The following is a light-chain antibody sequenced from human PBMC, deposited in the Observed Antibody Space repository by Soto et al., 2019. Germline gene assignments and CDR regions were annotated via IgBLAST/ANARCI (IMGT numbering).Light chain of an antibody. CDR3: RQYNNWPPRT. CDR1: QSVSSN. CDR2: GAS. J-gene: IGKJ2*01. Sequence: EIVMTQSPATLSVSPGDRATLSCRASQSVSSNLAWYQQKPGQAPRLLIYGASTRATGVPARFSGSGSGTAFTLLTSSRQSDEFSVYYCRQYNNWPPRTFGQGTKLEIK. V-gene: IGKV3-15*01.